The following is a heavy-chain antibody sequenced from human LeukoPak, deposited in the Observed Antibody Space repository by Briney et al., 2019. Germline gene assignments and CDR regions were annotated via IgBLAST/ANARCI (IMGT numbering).Heavy chain of an antibody. CDR2: MGSNSGDT. V-gene: IGHV1-8*01. J-gene: IGHJ4*02. D-gene: IGHD7-27*01. CDR3: VRGPPNWGFDY. Sequence: GASVKVSCTASGYTFTNYDINWVRQATGQGLEWMGWMGSNSGDTGYAQKFQDRVTMTRDTFISTAYMELNNVRSEDTAVHYCVRGPPNWGFDYWGLGTLVTVSS. CDR1: GYTFTNYD.